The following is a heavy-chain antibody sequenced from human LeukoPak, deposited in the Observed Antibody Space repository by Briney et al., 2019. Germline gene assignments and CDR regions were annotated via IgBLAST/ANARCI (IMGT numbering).Heavy chain of an antibody. V-gene: IGHV3-23*01. J-gene: IGHJ3*02. Sequence: PGGSLRLSCAASGFTFSSYAMSWVRQAPGKGLEWVSAISGSGGSTYYADSVKGRFTISRDNSKNTLYLQMNSLRAEDTAVYYCAKGDDSSSWPFDAFDIWGQGTMVTVSS. D-gene: IGHD6-13*01. CDR2: ISGSGGST. CDR1: GFTFSSYA. CDR3: AKGDDSSSWPFDAFDI.